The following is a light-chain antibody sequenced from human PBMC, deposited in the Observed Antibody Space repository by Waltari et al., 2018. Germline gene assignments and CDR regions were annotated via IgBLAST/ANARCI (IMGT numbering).Light chain of an antibody. Sequence: SSELTQDPAVSVALGQTAMTRCLGGRLRRHYVSGDQKKPGQAPGLVIYGKTTRPSGIPDRFSGSSSGNTASLTITGAQAEDEADYYCNSRDSSGNHRYVFGTGTKVTVL. CDR1: RLRRHY. CDR3: NSRDSSGNHRYV. J-gene: IGLJ1*01. V-gene: IGLV3-19*01. CDR2: GKT.